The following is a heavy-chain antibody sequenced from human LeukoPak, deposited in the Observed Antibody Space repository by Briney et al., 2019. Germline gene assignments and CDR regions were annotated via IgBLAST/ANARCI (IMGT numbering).Heavy chain of an antibody. Sequence: PGGSLRLSCVASGFTLSNYAINRVRQAPGKGLEWVSGISGSGGSTYYADSVKGRFTISRDNSKNTLYLQMKSLRAEDTAVYYCAKKAGSGWFWFDPWGQGTLVTVSS. D-gene: IGHD6-19*01. V-gene: IGHV3-23*01. J-gene: IGHJ5*02. CDR2: ISGSGGST. CDR3: AKKAGSGWFWFDP. CDR1: GFTLSNYA.